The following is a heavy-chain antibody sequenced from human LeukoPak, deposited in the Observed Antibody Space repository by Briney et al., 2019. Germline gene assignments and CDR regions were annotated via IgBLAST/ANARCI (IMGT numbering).Heavy chain of an antibody. CDR2: IYHSGST. J-gene: IGHJ3*02. V-gene: IGHV4-30-2*01. CDR1: GGSISSGGYS. D-gene: IGHD3-10*01. CDR3: ARAPSYYGSGSYYAFDI. Sequence: SQTLSLTCAVSGGSISSGGYSWSWIRQPPGKGLEWIGYIYHSGSTYYNPSLKSRVTISVDRSKNQFSLKLSSVTAADTAVYYCARAPSYYGSGSYYAFDIWGQGTMVTVS.